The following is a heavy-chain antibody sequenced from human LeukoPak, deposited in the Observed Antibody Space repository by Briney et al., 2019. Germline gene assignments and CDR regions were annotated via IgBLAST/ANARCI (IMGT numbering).Heavy chain of an antibody. CDR3: AKDKVVVVAATFNYFDY. J-gene: IGHJ4*02. V-gene: IGHV3-30*18. D-gene: IGHD2-15*01. Sequence: GGSLRLSCAASGFTFSSYGMHWVRPAPGKVLEWVAVISYDGSNKYYADSVKGRFTISRDNYKNTLYLQMNSLRAEDTAVYYCAKDKVVVVAATFNYFDYWGQGTLVTVSS. CDR1: GFTFSSYG. CDR2: ISYDGSNK.